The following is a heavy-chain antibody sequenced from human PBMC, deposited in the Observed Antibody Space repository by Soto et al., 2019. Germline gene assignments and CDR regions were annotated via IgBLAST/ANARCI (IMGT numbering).Heavy chain of an antibody. CDR3: PQGTAVPYQWFDS. Sequence: QVELVESGGGVVQPGRSLRLSCEASGFSFSAYGMHWVRQAPGKGLEWVAAISHDGNDRYYADSVKGRFTIPRDNSKNTLYLQMNRLRSEDAAIYYWPQGTAVPYQWFDSWGQGTLVTVSS. CDR1: GFSFSAYG. V-gene: IGHV3-30*18. J-gene: IGHJ5*01. D-gene: IGHD6-19*01. CDR2: ISHDGNDR.